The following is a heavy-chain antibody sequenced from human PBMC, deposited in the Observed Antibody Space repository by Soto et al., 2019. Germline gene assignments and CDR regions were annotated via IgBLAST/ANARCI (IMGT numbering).Heavy chain of an antibody. V-gene: IGHV3-23*01. CDR2: ISGGGGST. CDR1: GFTFSSYA. Sequence: GGSLRLSCAASGFTFSSYAMSWVRQAPGKGLEWVSAISGGGGSTYYADSVKGRFTISRDNSKNTLYLQMNSLRAEDTAVYYCARDYLVVPHRVIDYWGQGTLVTVSS. CDR3: ARDYLVVPHRVIDY. J-gene: IGHJ4*02. D-gene: IGHD2-2*01.